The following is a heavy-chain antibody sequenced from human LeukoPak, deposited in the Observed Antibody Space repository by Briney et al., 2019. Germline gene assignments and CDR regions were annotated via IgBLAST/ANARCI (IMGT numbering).Heavy chain of an antibody. V-gene: IGHV3-30*02. J-gene: IGHJ4*02. CDR1: GFTFSSYG. D-gene: IGHD3-3*01. CDR3: AKDLTIFGVVTSFDY. Sequence: GGSLRLSCAASGFTFSSYGMHWVRQAPGKGLEWVAFIRYDGSNKYYADSVKGRFTISRDNSKNTLYLQMNSLRAEDTAVYYCAKDLTIFGVVTSFDYWGQGTLVTVSS. CDR2: IRYDGSNK.